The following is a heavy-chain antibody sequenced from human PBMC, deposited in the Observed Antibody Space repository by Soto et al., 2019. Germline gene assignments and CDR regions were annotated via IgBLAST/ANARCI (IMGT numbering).Heavy chain of an antibody. V-gene: IGHV4-59*01. J-gene: IGHJ4*02. CDR1: GGSISSYY. D-gene: IGHD3-10*01. Sequence: QVQLQESGPGLVKPSETLSLTCTVSGGSISSYYWSWIRQPPGKGLEWIGYIYYSGSTNYNPSLKCRVTTSVDTPKAQFSLKLSSVTAADAAGYYCASENLVRGVFDYWGQGTLVPVSS. CDR3: ASENLVRGVFDY. CDR2: IYYSGST.